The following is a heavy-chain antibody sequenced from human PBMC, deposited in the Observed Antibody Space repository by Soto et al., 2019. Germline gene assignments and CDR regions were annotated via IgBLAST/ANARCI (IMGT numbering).Heavy chain of an antibody. V-gene: IGHV3-23*01. D-gene: IGHD3-16*01. CDR2: ISDSGGST. J-gene: IGHJ4*02. Sequence: GGSLRLSCAASGFPFSSYAMSWVRQAPGKGLEWVSTISDSGGSTYYAGSVKGRFTISRDNSKNTLYLQMNSLRAEDTAVYYCAKDQTPGTAYPIDYWGQGTLVTVSS. CDR1: GFPFSSYA. CDR3: AKDQTPGTAYPIDY.